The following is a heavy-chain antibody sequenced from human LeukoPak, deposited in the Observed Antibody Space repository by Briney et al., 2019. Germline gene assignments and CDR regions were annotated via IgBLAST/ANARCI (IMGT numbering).Heavy chain of an antibody. D-gene: IGHD6-13*01. CDR2: IYHSGST. Sequence: NSSETLSLTCAVSGGSISSGGYSWSWIRQPPGKGLEWIGYIYHSGSTYYNPSLKSRVTISVDRSKNQFSLKLSSVTAADTAVYYCARGRYIAAAGPINWFDPWGQGTLVTVSS. CDR3: ARGRYIAAAGPINWFDP. J-gene: IGHJ5*02. CDR1: GGSISSGGYS. V-gene: IGHV4-30-2*01.